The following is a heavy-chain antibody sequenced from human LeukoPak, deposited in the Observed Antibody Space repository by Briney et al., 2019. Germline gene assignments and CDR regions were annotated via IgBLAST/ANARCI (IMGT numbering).Heavy chain of an antibody. CDR3: AREEVVTPGYFDY. CDR1: GGSISSGGYY. V-gene: IGHV4-31*03. CDR2: IYYSGST. J-gene: IGHJ4*02. Sequence: SETLSLTCTVSGGSISSGGYYWSWIRQHPGKGLEWIGYIYYSGSTYYNPSLKSRVTISVDTSKNQFSLKLSFVTAADTAVYYCAREEVVTPGYFDYWGQGTLVTVSS. D-gene: IGHD3-22*01.